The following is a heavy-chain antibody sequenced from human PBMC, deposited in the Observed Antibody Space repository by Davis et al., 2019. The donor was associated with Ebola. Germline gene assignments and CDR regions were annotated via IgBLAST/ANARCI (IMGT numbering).Heavy chain of an antibody. CDR3: TTQGTIFGVRGFKFDP. J-gene: IGHJ5*02. D-gene: IGHD3-3*01. Sequence: GESLKISCAASGFTFSSYGMHWVRQASGKGLEWVGRIRSKANSYATAYAASVKGRFTISRDDSKNTAYLQMNSLKTEDTAVYYCTTQGTIFGVRGFKFDPWGQGTLVTVSS. CDR2: IRSKANSYAT. V-gene: IGHV3-73*01. CDR1: GFTFSSYG.